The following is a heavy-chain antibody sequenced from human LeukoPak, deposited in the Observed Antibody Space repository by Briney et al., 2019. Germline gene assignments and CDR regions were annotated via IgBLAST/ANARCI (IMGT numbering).Heavy chain of an antibody. CDR3: AGESCSSTSCYDGGAFDI. CDR2: IYYSGST. V-gene: IGHV4-31*03. D-gene: IGHD2-2*01. CDR1: GGSINTGAYY. J-gene: IGHJ3*02. Sequence: SQTLSLTCTVSGGSINTGAYYWSWIRQHPGKGLEWIGYIYYSGSTYYNPSLKSRISISIDTSKNQFSLKLSSVTAADTAVYYCAGESCSSTSCYDGGAFDIWGQGTMVTVSS.